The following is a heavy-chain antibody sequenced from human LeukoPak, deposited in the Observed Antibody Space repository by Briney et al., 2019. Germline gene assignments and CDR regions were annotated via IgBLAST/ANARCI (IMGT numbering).Heavy chain of an antibody. J-gene: IGHJ4*02. CDR3: ARSPDCSGGSCYPDLTY. CDR2: ISSSSSYI. D-gene: IGHD2-15*01. Sequence: GGSLRLSCAASGFTFSSYSMNWVRQAPGKGLEWVSSISSSSSYIYYADSVKGRFTISRDNAKNSLYLQMNSLRAEDTAVYYCARSPDCSGGSCYPDLTYWGQGTLVTVPS. V-gene: IGHV3-21*01. CDR1: GFTFSSYS.